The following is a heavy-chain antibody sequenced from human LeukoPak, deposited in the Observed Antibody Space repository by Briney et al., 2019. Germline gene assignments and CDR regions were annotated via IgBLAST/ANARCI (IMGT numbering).Heavy chain of an antibody. J-gene: IGHJ4*02. CDR2: ISYDGSNK. V-gene: IGHV3-30*04. CDR1: GFTFSSYA. CDR3: ARGPYRREFGGMIVIKTRDISFDY. Sequence: GGSLRLSRAASGFTFSSYAMHWVRQAPGKGLEWVAVISYDGSNKYYADSVKGRFTISRDNSKNTLYLQMNSLRSEDTAVYYCARGPYRREFGGMIVIKTRDISFDYWGQGTLVTVSS. D-gene: IGHD3-16*02.